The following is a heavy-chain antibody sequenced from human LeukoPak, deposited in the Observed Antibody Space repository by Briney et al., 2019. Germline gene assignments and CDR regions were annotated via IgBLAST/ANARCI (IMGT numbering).Heavy chain of an antibody. J-gene: IGHJ6*03. Sequence: PSETLSLTCTVSGGSISSSSYYWGWIRQPPGKGLEWIGIIYYSGSTYYNPSLKSRVSISVDTSKNQFSLRLSTVTAADTAVYYCARLVPHNNSRHYYYYYYMDVWGKGTTATVSS. CDR1: GGSISSSSYY. CDR2: IYYSGST. V-gene: IGHV4-39*01. D-gene: IGHD4-11*01. CDR3: ARLVPHNNSRHYYYYYYMDV.